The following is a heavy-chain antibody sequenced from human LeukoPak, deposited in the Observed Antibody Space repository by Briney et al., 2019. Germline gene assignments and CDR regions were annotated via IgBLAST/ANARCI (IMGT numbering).Heavy chain of an antibody. J-gene: IGHJ5*02. CDR2: INPNSGGT. D-gene: IGHD5-18*01. V-gene: IGHV1-2*02. CDR1: GYTFTSYG. Sequence: ASVKVSCKASGYTFTSYGISWVRQAPGQGLEWMGWINPNSGGTNYAQKFQGRVTMTRDTSISTAYMELSRLRSDDTAVYYCASYSYGLSGWFDPWGQGTLVTVSS. CDR3: ASYSYGLSGWFDP.